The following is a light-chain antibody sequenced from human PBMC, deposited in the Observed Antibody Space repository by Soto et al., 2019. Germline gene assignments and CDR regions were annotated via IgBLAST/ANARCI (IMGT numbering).Light chain of an antibody. CDR3: QQYGSSPWT. CDR1: QSVSSY. J-gene: IGKJ1*01. Sequence: SQSPATLSPSSVHGATLSCRASQSVSSYLAWYQQKPGQAPRLLIYGASSRESGVPARFSGSGSGTDFTLTISSLEPEDFAVYYCQQYGSSPWTFGQGTKVDIK. V-gene: IGKV3-20*01. CDR2: GAS.